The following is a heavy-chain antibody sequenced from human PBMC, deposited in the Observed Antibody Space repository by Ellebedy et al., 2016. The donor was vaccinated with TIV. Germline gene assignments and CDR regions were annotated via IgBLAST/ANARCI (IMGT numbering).Heavy chain of an antibody. CDR2: ISSSSSTI. J-gene: IGHJ4*02. D-gene: IGHD2-2*03. V-gene: IGHV3-48*02. Sequence: GGSLRLSCAASGFTFSSYSMNWVRQAPGKGLEWVSYISSSSSTIYYADTVKGRFTISRDNAKNSLYLQMNSLRDEDTAVYYCACLDIVVVPAGLRRDYWGQGTLVTVSS. CDR3: ACLDIVVVPAGLRRDY. CDR1: GFTFSSYS.